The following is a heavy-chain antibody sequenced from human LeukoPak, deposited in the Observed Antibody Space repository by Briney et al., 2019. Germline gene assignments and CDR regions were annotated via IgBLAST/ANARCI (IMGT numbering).Heavy chain of an antibody. Sequence: GGSLRLSCAASGFTFSSYAMHWVRQAPGKGLEWVAVISYDGSNKYYADSVKGRFTISRDNSKNTLYLQMNSLRAEDTAVYYCARDPATGVYGSGSYFDYWGQGTLVTVSS. J-gene: IGHJ4*02. CDR3: ARDPATGVYGSGSYFDY. D-gene: IGHD3-10*01. CDR1: GFTFSSYA. V-gene: IGHV3-30-3*01. CDR2: ISYDGSNK.